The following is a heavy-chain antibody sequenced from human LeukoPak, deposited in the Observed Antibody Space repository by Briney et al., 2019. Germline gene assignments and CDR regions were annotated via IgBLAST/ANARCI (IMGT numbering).Heavy chain of an antibody. Sequence: PSETLSFTCSVSGRTISSYYWSWIRQPPGKGLEWMGYIYYSGITNYNPSFKSRVTISVDTSKNQFSLKLSSVTAADTAVYYCARALFWFGEFPPHYMEIWGKGTTVTVSS. J-gene: IGHJ6*03. CDR1: GRTISSYY. D-gene: IGHD3-10*01. CDR2: IYYSGIT. V-gene: IGHV4-59*01. CDR3: ARALFWFGEFPPHYMEI.